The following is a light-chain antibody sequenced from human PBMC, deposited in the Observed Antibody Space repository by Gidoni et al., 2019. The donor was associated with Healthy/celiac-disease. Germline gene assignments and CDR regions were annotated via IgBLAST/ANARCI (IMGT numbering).Light chain of an antibody. CDR3: QQYGSSRWT. CDR1: QSVSSSY. V-gene: IGKV3-20*01. Sequence: EIVLTQSPGTMSLSPGERATLSCRASQSVSSSYLAWYQQKPGQAPRLLIYGASSRATGIPDMFSGSGSGTDFTLTISRLEPEDFAVYYWQQYGSSRWTFGQGTKVEIK. CDR2: GAS. J-gene: IGKJ1*01.